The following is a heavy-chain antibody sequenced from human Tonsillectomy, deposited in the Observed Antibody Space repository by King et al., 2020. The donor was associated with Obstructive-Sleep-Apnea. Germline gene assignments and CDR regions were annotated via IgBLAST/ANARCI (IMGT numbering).Heavy chain of an antibody. D-gene: IGHD7-27*01. CDR3: ARWGFDY. CDR2: IISTSNTI. CDR1: GFTFSSFR. J-gene: IGHJ4*02. Sequence: VQLVESGGGLVQPGGSLRLSCAASGFTFSSFRMNWVRQAPGKGLEWVSYIISTSNTIYYADSVKGRFTISRDNAKSSLYLRINSLRAEDTAFYYCARWGFDYWGQGTLVTVSS. V-gene: IGHV3-48*04.